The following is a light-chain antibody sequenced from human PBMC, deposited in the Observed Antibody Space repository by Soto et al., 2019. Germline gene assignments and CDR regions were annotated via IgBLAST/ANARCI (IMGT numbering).Light chain of an antibody. V-gene: IGLV2-14*01. CDR1: SSDVGGYNY. CDR2: EVS. Sequence: QSALTQPASVSGSPGQSITISCTGTSSDVGGYNYVSWYQQHTGKAPKLMIYEVSNRPSGVSNRFSGSKSGNTASLTISGLQAEDEADYYCSSYTSSSTLGVVFGGETKLTVL. CDR3: SSYTSSSTLGVV. J-gene: IGLJ2*01.